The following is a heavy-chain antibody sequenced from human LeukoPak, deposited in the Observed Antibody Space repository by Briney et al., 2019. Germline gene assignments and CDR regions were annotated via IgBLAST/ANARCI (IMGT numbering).Heavy chain of an antibody. D-gene: IGHD3-10*01. J-gene: IGHJ4*02. V-gene: IGHV3-23*01. CDR2: ISGSGGST. CDR3: AKDRQTYYYGSGSYFPGY. CDR1: GFTFSSYA. Sequence: GGSLRLSCAASGFTFSSYAMSWVRQAPGKGLEWVSAISGSGGSTYYADSVKGRFTISRDNSKNTLYLQMNSLRAEDTAVYYYAKDRQTYYYGSGSYFPGYWGQGTLVTVSS.